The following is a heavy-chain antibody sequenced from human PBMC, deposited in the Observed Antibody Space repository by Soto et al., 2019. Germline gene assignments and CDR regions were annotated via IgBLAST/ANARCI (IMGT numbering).Heavy chain of an antibody. V-gene: IGHV3-33*05. CDR3: AREVDDYCSGTRCFHYYGLDV. D-gene: IGHD2-15*01. Sequence: QVQLVESGGGVVQPGTSLRLSCTASGFTFNSYGIHWVRQAPGKGLEWLALIEYNAKNRFYADSVKGRFSISRDNSRNTVYLQGNGLRAEDTAVYYCAREVDDYCSGTRCFHYYGLDVWGQGTTVIVSS. CDR2: IEYNAKNR. J-gene: IGHJ6*02. CDR1: GFTFNSYG.